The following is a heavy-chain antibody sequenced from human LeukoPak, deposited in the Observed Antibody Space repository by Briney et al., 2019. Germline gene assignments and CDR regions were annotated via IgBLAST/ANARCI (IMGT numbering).Heavy chain of an antibody. J-gene: IGHJ4*02. CDR1: GFTFSSYA. CDR2: ISGSGGTT. V-gene: IGHV3-23*01. CDR3: ASGETTAFDY. Sequence: AGSLRLSCAASGFTFSSYAMSWVRQAPGKGLEWVSTISGSGGTTYYADSVKGRFTISRDNSKNTLYLQMNSLRAEDTAVYYCASGETTAFDYWGQGTLVTVSS. D-gene: IGHD4-11*01.